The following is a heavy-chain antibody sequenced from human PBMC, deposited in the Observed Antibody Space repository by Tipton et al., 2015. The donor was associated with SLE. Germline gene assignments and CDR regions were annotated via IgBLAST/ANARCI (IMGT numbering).Heavy chain of an antibody. J-gene: IGHJ4*02. D-gene: IGHD4-11*01. CDR1: GFTFSSYS. V-gene: IGHV3-74*01. CDR2: INSDGSST. CDR3: ARDWDSNGYYFDY. Sequence: SLRLSCAASGFTFSSYSMNWVRQAPGKGLEWVSRINSDGSSTSYADSVKGRFTISRDNAKNSLYLQMNSLRAEDTAVYYCARDWDSNGYYFDYWGQGTLVTVSS.